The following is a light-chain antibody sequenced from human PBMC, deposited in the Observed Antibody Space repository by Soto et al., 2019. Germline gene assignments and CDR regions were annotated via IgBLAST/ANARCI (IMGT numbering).Light chain of an antibody. Sequence: DIQLTQSPSFLSASVGDRVTITCRASQGISSYLAWYQQKPGKAPKLLIFAASTLQSGVPSRFSGIGSGTEFTLKISSLQPEDFATYYCQQLNSSPITFGQGTRLEIK. J-gene: IGKJ5*01. CDR3: QQLNSSPIT. V-gene: IGKV1-9*01. CDR2: AAS. CDR1: QGISSY.